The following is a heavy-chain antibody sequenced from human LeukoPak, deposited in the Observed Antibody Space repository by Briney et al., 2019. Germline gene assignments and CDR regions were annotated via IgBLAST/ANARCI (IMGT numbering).Heavy chain of an antibody. CDR3: ARGRPGSSYYDFWSGAYYYYYYGMDV. CDR2: MNPNSGNT. V-gene: IGHV1-8*01. Sequence: ASVKVSCTASGYTFTSYDINWVRQATGQGLEWMGWMNPNSGNTGYAQKFQGRVTMTRNTSISTAYMELSSLRSEDTAVYYCARGRPGSSYYDFWSGAYYYYYYGMDVWGQGTTVTVSS. J-gene: IGHJ6*02. CDR1: GYTFTSYD. D-gene: IGHD3-3*01.